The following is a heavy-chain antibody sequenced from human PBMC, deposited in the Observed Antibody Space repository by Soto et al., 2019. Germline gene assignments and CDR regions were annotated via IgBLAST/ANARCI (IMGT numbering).Heavy chain of an antibody. CDR1: GGSFGGYY. Sequence: SETLSLTCAVYGGSFGGYYWSWIRQPPGKGLEWIGEINHSGSTNYNPSLKSRVTISVDTSKNQFSLKLSSVTAADTAVYYCARSITMVRGVLNWFDPWGQGTLVTVSS. CDR2: INHSGST. D-gene: IGHD3-10*01. J-gene: IGHJ5*02. V-gene: IGHV4-34*01. CDR3: ARSITMVRGVLNWFDP.